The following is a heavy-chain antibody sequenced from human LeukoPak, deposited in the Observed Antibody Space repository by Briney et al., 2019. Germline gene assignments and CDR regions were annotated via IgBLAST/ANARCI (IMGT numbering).Heavy chain of an antibody. V-gene: IGHV1-2*06. CDR2: LNPNSGDT. CDR3: ARDRGTTYASDI. CDR1: GYTFTDYY. J-gene: IGHJ3*02. Sequence: AASVMVSCKASGYTFTDYYMHWVRQAPGQGLEWMGRLNPNSGDTDYAQNFRGRVTMTRDTSITTAYMELRRLTSDDTAVYYCARDRGTTYASDIWDQGTMVTVSS. D-gene: IGHD4-11*01.